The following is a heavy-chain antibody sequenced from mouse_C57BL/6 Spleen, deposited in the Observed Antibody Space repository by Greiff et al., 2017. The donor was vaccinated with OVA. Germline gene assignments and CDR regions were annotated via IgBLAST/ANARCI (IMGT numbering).Heavy chain of an antibody. V-gene: IGHV1-55*01. CDR1: GYTFTSYW. CDR3: ARRRSYYSNYDAMDY. CDR2: IYPGSGST. D-gene: IGHD2-5*01. J-gene: IGHJ4*01. Sequence: VKLQQPGAELVKPGASVKMSCKASGYTFTSYWITWVKQRPGQGLEWIGDIYPGSGSTNYNEKFKSKATLTVDTSSSTAYMQLSSLTSEDSAVYYCARRRSYYSNYDAMDYWGQGTSVTVSS.